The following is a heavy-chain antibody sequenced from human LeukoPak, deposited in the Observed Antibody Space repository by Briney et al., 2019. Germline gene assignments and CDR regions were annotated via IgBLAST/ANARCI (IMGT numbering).Heavy chain of an antibody. V-gene: IGHV3-23*01. CDR3: AKASSAYGPYFFDS. CDR2: ISGGGAST. Sequence: GGSLRLSCAASGFTFSDYAMAWVRQAPGQGLEWVLAISGGGASTYYADSVKGRFTISRDNSKNTLFLEMSSLRAEDSALYYCAKASSAYGPYFFDSWGQGTLVTVSS. CDR1: GFTFSDYA. D-gene: IGHD3-16*01. J-gene: IGHJ4*02.